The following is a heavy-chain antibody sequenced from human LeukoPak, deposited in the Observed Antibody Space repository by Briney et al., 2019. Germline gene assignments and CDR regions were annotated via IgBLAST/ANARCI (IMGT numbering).Heavy chain of an antibody. Sequence: SGGSLRLSCAASGFTFSSFAMSWVRLAPGKGLEWVSTVDHSFGGTHYADSVKGRFTISRDDSKNTLYLQMTSLRAEDTAVYFCAMLAVAGPSDSWGQGTLVTVSS. CDR3: AMLAVAGPSDS. V-gene: IGHV3-23*01. J-gene: IGHJ4*02. CDR2: VDHSFGGT. D-gene: IGHD6-19*01. CDR1: GFTFSSFA.